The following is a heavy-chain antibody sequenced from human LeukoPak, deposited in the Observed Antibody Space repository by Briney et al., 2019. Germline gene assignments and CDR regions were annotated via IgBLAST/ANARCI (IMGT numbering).Heavy chain of an antibody. CDR3: ASVKYYYDSSGYYQFDY. J-gene: IGHJ4*02. Sequence: ASVKVSCKASGYTFTSYGISWVRQAPGQGLEWMGWISAYNSNTNYAQKLQGRVTMTTDTSTSTAYMELRSLRSDDTAVYYCASVKYYYDSSGYYQFDYWGQGTLVTVSS. D-gene: IGHD3-22*01. CDR2: ISAYNSNT. CDR1: GYTFTSYG. V-gene: IGHV1-18*01.